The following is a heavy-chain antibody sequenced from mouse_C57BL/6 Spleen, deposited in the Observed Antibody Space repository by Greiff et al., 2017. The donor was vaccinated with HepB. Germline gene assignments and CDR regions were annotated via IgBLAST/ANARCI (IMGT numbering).Heavy chain of an antibody. CDR1: GYTFTSYG. J-gene: IGHJ2*01. D-gene: IGHD6-1*02. CDR3: ARSGSDRQLRWYFDY. Sequence: QVQLQQSGAELARPGASVKLSCKASGYTFTSYGISWVKQRTGQGLEWIGEIYPRSGNTYYNEKFKGKATLTADKSSSTAYMELRSLTSEDSAVYFCARSGSDRQLRWYFDYWGQGTTLTVSS. V-gene: IGHV1-81*01. CDR2: IYPRSGNT.